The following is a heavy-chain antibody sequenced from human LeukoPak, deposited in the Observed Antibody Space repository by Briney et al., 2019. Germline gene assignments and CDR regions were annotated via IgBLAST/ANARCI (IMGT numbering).Heavy chain of an antibody. Sequence: ASVKVSCKASGNSISKFAVSWVRQAPGQGLEWMGGIIPLFGTAGYPQKFQGRVTITADESTSTTYMELSSLKSEDTATYYCTTRSCGAGACSSSFYYYYGLHFWGQGTPVFVSS. J-gene: IGHJ4*03. CDR2: IIPLFGTA. D-gene: IGHD3-16*01. V-gene: IGHV1-69*13. CDR1: GNSISKFA. CDR3: TTRSCGAGACSSSFYYYYGLHF.